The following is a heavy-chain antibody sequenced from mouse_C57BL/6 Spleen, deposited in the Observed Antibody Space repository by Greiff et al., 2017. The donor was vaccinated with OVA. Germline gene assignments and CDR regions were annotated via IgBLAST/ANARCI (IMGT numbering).Heavy chain of an antibody. D-gene: IGHD1-1*01. Sequence: VQLQQSGPELVKPGASVKIPCKASGYTFTDYNMDWMKQSHGKSLEWIGDINPNNGGTIYNQKFKGKATLTVDKSSSTAYMELRSLTSEDTAVYYCAREWGYYYGSNYAMDYWGQGTSVTVSS. V-gene: IGHV1-18*01. CDR2: INPNNGGT. J-gene: IGHJ4*01. CDR3: AREWGYYYGSNYAMDY. CDR1: GYTFTDYN.